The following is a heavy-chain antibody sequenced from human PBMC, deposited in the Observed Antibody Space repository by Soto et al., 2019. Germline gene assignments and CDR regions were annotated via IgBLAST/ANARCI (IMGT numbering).Heavy chain of an antibody. CDR1: GLTFRDFG. V-gene: IGHV3-23*01. CDR2: ISGSGGST. D-gene: IGHD2-8*01. Sequence: LRDSCGAAGLTFRDFGSTWVRQAPGKGLEWVSAISGSGGSTYYADSVKGRFTISRDNSKNTLYLQMNSLRAEDTAVYYCAKEVGHANWGQGILVTVSS. J-gene: IGHJ4*02. CDR3: AKEVGHAN.